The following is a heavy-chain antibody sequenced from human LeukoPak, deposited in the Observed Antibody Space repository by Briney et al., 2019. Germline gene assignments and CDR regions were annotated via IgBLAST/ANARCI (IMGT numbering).Heavy chain of an antibody. CDR3: ARDPYYYYMDV. Sequence: PSQTLSLTCTVPGVSLSSGSYSWSWIRQSAGKGLEWIGRIYSSGSTNYNPSLKSRITISVDTSKNQSSLTLSSVTAADTAVYYCARDPYYYYMDVWGKGTTVTVSS. J-gene: IGHJ6*03. CDR2: IYSSGST. V-gene: IGHV4-61*02. CDR1: GVSLSSGSYS.